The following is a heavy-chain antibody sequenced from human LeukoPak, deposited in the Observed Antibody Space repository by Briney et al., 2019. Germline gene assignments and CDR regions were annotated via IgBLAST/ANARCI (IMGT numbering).Heavy chain of an antibody. CDR2: INPNSGGT. V-gene: IGHV1-2*02. J-gene: IGHJ3*02. Sequence: ASVKVSCKASGYTFIAYYMHWVRQAPGQGLEWMGWINPNSGGTNYAQKFQGRVTMTRDTSISTAYMELSRLRSDDTAVYYCARARLPYYYDSSGYGSSAFDIWGQGTMVTVSS. D-gene: IGHD3-22*01. CDR3: ARARLPYYYDSSGYGSSAFDI. CDR1: GYTFIAYY.